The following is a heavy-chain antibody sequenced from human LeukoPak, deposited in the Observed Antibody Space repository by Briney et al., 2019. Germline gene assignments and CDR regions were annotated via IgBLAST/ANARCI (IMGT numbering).Heavy chain of an antibody. Sequence: SCKVSGYTLTELSMNWVRQAPGKGLEWVANIKPDGSQIYYVDSVKGRFTISRDNAKNSLYLQMDSLRAEDTAVYYCARDLNWETYWGQGTLVTVSS. CDR2: IKPDGSQI. CDR1: GYTLTELS. D-gene: IGHD1-1*01. J-gene: IGHJ4*02. V-gene: IGHV3-7*01. CDR3: ARDLNWETY.